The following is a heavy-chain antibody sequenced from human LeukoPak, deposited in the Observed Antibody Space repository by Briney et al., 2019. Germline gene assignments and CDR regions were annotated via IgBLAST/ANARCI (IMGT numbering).Heavy chain of an antibody. J-gene: IGHJ5*02. CDR3: ARGDPHADL. CDR2: ITISGHTK. V-gene: IGHV3-48*03. Sequence: GGSLRLSCAASGFDLNTYEMNWVRQAPGKGLEWIADITISGHTKNYADSVKGRFTISRDNAGTSLYLQVYSLRVEDTGVYYCARGDPHADLWGQGTLVTVSS. CDR1: GFDLNTYE.